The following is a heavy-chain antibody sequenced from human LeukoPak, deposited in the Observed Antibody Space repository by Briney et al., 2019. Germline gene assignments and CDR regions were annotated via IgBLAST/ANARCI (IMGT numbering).Heavy chain of an antibody. J-gene: IGHJ3*02. CDR1: GFTFSSYW. Sequence: PGGSLRLSCAASGFTFSSYWMSWVRQAPGKGLEWVANIKQDGSEKYYVDSVKGRFTISRDNSKNTLYLHMNSLRAEDTAVYYCAKDYSSGWPDAFDIWGQGTMVTVSS. CDR2: IKQDGSEK. D-gene: IGHD6-19*01. CDR3: AKDYSSGWPDAFDI. V-gene: IGHV3-7*03.